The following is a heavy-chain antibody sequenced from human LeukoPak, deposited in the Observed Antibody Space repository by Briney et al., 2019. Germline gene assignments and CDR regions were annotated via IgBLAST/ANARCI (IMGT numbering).Heavy chain of an antibody. CDR2: IYSGGNT. D-gene: IGHD6-6*01. CDR1: GFTFSGYS. Sequence: GGSLRLSCAASGFTFSGYSLTWVRQAPGKGLEWISVIYSGGNTYYAESVKGRFTISRDSSKNTLSLQMNSLRAEDTAVYYCARGGSSPHFDSWGQGTLVTVSS. J-gene: IGHJ4*02. CDR3: ARGGSSPHFDS. V-gene: IGHV3-53*01.